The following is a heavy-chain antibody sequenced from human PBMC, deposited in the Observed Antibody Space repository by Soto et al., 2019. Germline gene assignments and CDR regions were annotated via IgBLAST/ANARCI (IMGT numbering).Heavy chain of an antibody. CDR3: ARVTKYSSSWYYFDY. J-gene: IGHJ4*02. Sequence: SETLSLTCAVSGGSISSSNWWRWVRQPPGKGLEWIGEIYHSGSTNYNPSLKSRVTISVDKSKNQFSLKLSSVTAADTAVYYCARVTKYSSSWYYFDYWGQGTLVTVSS. CDR1: GGSISSSNW. V-gene: IGHV4-4*02. CDR2: IYHSGST. D-gene: IGHD6-13*01.